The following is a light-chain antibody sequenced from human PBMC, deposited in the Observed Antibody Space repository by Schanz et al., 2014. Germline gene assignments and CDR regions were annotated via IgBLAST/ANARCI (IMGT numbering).Light chain of an antibody. V-gene: IGLV1-44*01. CDR3: QSYDTSLSGYV. Sequence: QSVLTQPPSASGTPGQRVTISCSGSSSNVGSNGVNWYQQLPGAAPKLLIYGNNQRPSGVPDRFSGSKSGTSASLAISGLQSEDEADYYCQSYDTSLSGYVFGTGTKLTVL. J-gene: IGLJ1*01. CDR1: SSNVGSNG. CDR2: GNN.